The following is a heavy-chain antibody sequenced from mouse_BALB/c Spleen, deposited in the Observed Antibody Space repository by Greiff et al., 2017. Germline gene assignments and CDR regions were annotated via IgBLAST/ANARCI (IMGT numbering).Heavy chain of an antibody. CDR2: IDPFNGGT. J-gene: IGHJ2*01. CDR1: GYSFTSYY. V-gene: IGHV1S135*01. D-gene: IGHD2-3*01. Sequence: VQLQQSGPELMKPGASVKISCKASGYSFTSYYMHWVKQSHGKSLEWIGYIDPFNGGTSYNQKFKGKATLTVDKSSSTAYMHLSSLTSEDSAVYYCARDGSYYFDYWGQGTTLTVSS. CDR3: ARDGSYYFDY.